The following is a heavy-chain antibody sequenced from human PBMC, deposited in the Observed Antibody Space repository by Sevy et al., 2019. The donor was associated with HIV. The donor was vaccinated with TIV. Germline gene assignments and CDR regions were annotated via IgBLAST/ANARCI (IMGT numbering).Heavy chain of an antibody. CDR3: VRGLSVHYDKRGHWVNWYFDL. Sequence: ASVKVSCKASGYTFTNNDINWVRQAPGRGLEWMGWMNPNSGNAGYAQKFQGSVTMTQYTSINTADLELSSLRFVDTAMYYCVRGLSVHYDKRGHWVNWYFDLWGRGTLVTVSS. CDR2: MNPNSGNA. V-gene: IGHV1-8*01. J-gene: IGHJ2*01. CDR1: GYTFTNND. D-gene: IGHD3-16*01.